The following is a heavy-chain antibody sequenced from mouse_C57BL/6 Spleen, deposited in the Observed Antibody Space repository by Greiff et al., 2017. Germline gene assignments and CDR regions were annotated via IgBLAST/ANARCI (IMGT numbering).Heavy chain of an antibody. CDR1: GYAFSSYW. CDR3: ARGGAGGWFAY. Sequence: VPLQQSGAELVKPGASVKISCKASGYAFSSYWMNWVKQRPGKGLEWIGQIYPGDGDTNYNGKFKGKATLTADKSSSTAYMQLSSLTSEDSAVYFCARGGAGGWFAYWGQGTLVTVSA. J-gene: IGHJ3*01. CDR2: IYPGDGDT. V-gene: IGHV1-80*01.